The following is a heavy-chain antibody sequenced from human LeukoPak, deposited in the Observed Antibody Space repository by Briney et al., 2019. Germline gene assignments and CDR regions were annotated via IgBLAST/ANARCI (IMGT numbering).Heavy chain of an antibody. D-gene: IGHD2-21*02. CDR3: ARDDDIVVVTAHYDAFNI. CDR2: ISGSGGST. CDR1: GFTFSSYA. J-gene: IGHJ3*02. V-gene: IGHV3-23*01. Sequence: PGGSLRLSCAASGFTFSSYAMSWVRQAPGKGLEWVSAISGSGGSTYYADSVKGRFTISRDNARNTLYLQMNSLRAEDTAVYYCARDDDIVVVTAHYDAFNIWGQGTMVTGSS.